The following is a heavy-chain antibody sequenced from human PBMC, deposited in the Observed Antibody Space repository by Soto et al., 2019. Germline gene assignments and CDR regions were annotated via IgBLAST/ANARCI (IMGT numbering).Heavy chain of an antibody. CDR2: ISAYNGNT. V-gene: IGHV1-18*04. CDR3: ARTVGAGYYYDSSGYSHFDY. D-gene: IGHD3-22*01. CDR1: GYTFTSYG. J-gene: IGHJ4*02. Sequence: AASVKVSCKASGYTFTSYGISWVRQAPGQGLEWMGWISAYNGNTNYAQKLQGRVTMTTDTSTGTAYMELRSLRSDDTAVYYCARTVGAGYYYDSSGYSHFDYWGQGTLVTVSS.